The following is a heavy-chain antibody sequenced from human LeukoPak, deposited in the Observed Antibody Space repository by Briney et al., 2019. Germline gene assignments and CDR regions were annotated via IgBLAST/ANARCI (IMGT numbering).Heavy chain of an antibody. V-gene: IGHV4-39*01. D-gene: IGHD3-3*01. Sequence: PSETLSLTCTVSGRSLSSRSHYWGCIRQFPGKGLQWIASVYFTGSTYYNPSLTSRATVSVDTSNNQFSLKLSSVTAADTAVYYCARAESGPTAFFDYWGQGTLVTVSS. CDR3: ARAESGPTAFFDY. CDR1: GRSLSSRSHY. CDR2: VYFTGST. J-gene: IGHJ4*02.